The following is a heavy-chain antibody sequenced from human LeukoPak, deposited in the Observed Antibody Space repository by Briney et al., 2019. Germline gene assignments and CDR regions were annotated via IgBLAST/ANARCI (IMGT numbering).Heavy chain of an antibody. Sequence: SETLSLTCTVSGGSISSYYWSWIRQPPGKGLEWIGYIYTSGSTNYNPSLKSRVTISVDTSKNQFSLKLSSVTAADTAAYYCARHGGSSADYYYYYYMDVWGKGTTVTVSS. CDR1: GGSISSYY. CDR2: IYTSGST. CDR3: ARHGGSSADYYYYYYMDV. V-gene: IGHV4-4*09. D-gene: IGHD3-16*01. J-gene: IGHJ6*03.